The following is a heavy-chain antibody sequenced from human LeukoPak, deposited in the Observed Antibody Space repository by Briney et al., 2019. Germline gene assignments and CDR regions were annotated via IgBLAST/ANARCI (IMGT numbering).Heavy chain of an antibody. Sequence: GGSLRLSCTATGFTFNTYWIHWVRQAPGEGLVWVSRINTDGSRTTYADSVKGRFTISRDNAKSTLYLQMNSLRVEDTAVYYCARSNYYDGRGFYYGNWGQGTMVTVSS. D-gene: IGHD3-22*01. CDR3: ARSNYYDGRGFYYGN. CDR2: INTDGSRT. CDR1: GFTFNTYW. J-gene: IGHJ4*02. V-gene: IGHV3-74*03.